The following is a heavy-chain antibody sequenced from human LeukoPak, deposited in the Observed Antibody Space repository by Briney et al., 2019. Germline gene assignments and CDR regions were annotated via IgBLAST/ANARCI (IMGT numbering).Heavy chain of an antibody. J-gene: IGHJ4*02. CDR1: GGSITGYY. Sequence: SETLSLTCTVSGGSITGYYWSWIRQPAGKGLEWIGRIYSSGSTNYNPSLKSRVSMSVDTSKNQFSLKLTSVTAADTAVYYCARGGKATVVTMWGQGILVTVSS. D-gene: IGHD4-23*01. V-gene: IGHV4-4*07. CDR3: ARGGKATVVTM. CDR2: IYSSGST.